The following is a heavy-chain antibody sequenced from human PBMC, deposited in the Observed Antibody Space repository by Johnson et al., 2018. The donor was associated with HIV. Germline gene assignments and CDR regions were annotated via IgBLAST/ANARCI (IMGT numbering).Heavy chain of an antibody. CDR3: ARVIGYDSSGYYRGDAFDI. D-gene: IGHD3-22*01. J-gene: IGHJ3*02. CDR1: GFIFSSYD. Sequence: QMLLVESGGGVVQPGRSLRLSCAASGFIFSSYDMHWVRQATGKGLEWVAVISYDGSNKYYADSVKGRFTISRDNSKNTLYLQMNSLRAEDTAVYYCARVIGYDSSGYYRGDAFDIWGQGTMVTVSS. CDR2: ISYDGSNK. V-gene: IGHV3-30*03.